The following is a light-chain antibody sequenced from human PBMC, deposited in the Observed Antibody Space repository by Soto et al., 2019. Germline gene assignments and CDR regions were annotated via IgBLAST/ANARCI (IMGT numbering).Light chain of an antibody. CDR1: QSVGGS. Sequence: EIVMTQSPATLSVSPGERATLSCRASQSVGGSLAWYQQKPGQAPGLLIYGASTRATGVPARFSGSGSGTEFTLNISSLQSEDFAVYYCQKYRNCPRTFGQGTKVEIK. J-gene: IGKJ1*01. CDR2: GAS. CDR3: QKYRNCPRT. V-gene: IGKV3-15*01.